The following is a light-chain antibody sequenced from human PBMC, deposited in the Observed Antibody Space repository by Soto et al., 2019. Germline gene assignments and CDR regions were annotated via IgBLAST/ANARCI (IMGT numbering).Light chain of an antibody. V-gene: IGKV3D-20*02. CDR3: LQRYNWPSET. J-gene: IGKJ1*01. Sequence: EIVLTLSPCTLSLSPGERATLSCRASHSVSSTYLAWYQQKPGQAPRLLIYGASSRATGIPDRFSGSGSGTDFTLTTSRLEPEDFAVCYCLQRYNWPSETCGQGTKVDI. CDR1: HSVSSTY. CDR2: GAS.